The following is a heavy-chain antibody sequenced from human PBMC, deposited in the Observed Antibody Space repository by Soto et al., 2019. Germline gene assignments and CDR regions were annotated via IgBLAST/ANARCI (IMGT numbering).Heavy chain of an antibody. CDR1: GFTVSSNY. V-gene: IGHV3-53*04. D-gene: IGHD3-10*01. CDR3: ARGLIIDY. Sequence: EVQLVESGGGLVQPGGSLRLSCAASGFTVSSNYMSWVRQAPGKGLEWVSVIYSGGSTYYADSVKGRFTNSRHNSKNTLYLQTHSLRAEDTAVYYCARGLIIDYWGQGTLVTVSS. CDR2: IYSGGST. J-gene: IGHJ4*02.